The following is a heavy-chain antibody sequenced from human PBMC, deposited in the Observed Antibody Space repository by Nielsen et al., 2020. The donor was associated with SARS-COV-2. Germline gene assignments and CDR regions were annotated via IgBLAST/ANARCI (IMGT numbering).Heavy chain of an antibody. CDR3: AKRSGYGSGSILY. CDR2: ITAGDTT. Sequence: GGSLRLSCAASGFTFSSYAMTWVRQAPGKGLEWVSSITAGDTTYYADSVRGRFTISRDNSRNTLWLQMNSLRAEDTAVYYCAKRSGYGSGSILYWGQGTLVTASS. J-gene: IGHJ4*02. D-gene: IGHD3-10*01. V-gene: IGHV3-23*01. CDR1: GFTFSSYA.